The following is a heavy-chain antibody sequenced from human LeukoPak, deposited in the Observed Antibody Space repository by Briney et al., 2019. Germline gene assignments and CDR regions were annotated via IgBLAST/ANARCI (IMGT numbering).Heavy chain of an antibody. V-gene: IGHV3-11*06. CDR3: ARVERSYGSDY. CDR2: ISSSNSYT. Sequence: GGSLRLSCAASGFTFSDYYMSWIRHAPGKGLEWVSYISSSNSYTNYADSVKGRFTISRDNAKNSLYLQMNSLRAEDTAVYYCARVERSYGSDYWGQGTLVTVSS. CDR1: GFTFSDYY. D-gene: IGHD5-18*01. J-gene: IGHJ4*02.